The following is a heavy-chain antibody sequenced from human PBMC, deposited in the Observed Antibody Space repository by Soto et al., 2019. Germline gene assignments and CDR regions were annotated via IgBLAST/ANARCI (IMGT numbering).Heavy chain of an antibody. V-gene: IGHV4-34*01. Sequence: SETLSLTCAVXGGCFSGYYWSWIRQPPGKGLEWIGEINHSGSTNYNPSLKSRVTISVDTSKNQFSLKLSSVTAADTAVYYCARGQSSLLLDCWGQGVLVTVSS. CDR2: INHSGST. D-gene: IGHD2-8*02. J-gene: IGHJ4*02. CDR1: GGCFSGYY. CDR3: ARGQSSLLLDC.